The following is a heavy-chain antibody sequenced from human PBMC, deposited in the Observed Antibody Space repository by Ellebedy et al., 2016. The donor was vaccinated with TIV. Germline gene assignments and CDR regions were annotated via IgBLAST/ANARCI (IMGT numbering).Heavy chain of an antibody. CDR3: VREGVPRGFDI. CDR2: ISTNGVTE. V-gene: IGHV3-64*05. D-gene: IGHD2-2*01. J-gene: IGHJ3*02. CDR1: GFTFSTYS. Sequence: PGGSLRLSCSASGFTFSTYSIHWVRQAPGEGLEYVSTISTNGVTEYYADSVRARFIISRDNSRNSVYVQMSSLRAEDTAVYYCVREGVPRGFDIWGQGTMVTVSS.